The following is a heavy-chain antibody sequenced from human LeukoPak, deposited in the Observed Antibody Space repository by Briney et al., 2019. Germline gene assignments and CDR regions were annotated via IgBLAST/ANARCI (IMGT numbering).Heavy chain of an antibody. CDR3: AGRYYYDSSGYYRY. D-gene: IGHD3-22*01. Sequence: GRSLRLSCAASGFTFSSYAMHWVRRAPGKGLEWVAVISYDGSNKYYADSVKGRFTISRDNSKNTLYLQMNSLRAEDTAVYYCAGRYYYDSSGYYRYWGQGTLVTVSS. V-gene: IGHV3-30-3*01. CDR2: ISYDGSNK. J-gene: IGHJ4*02. CDR1: GFTFSSYA.